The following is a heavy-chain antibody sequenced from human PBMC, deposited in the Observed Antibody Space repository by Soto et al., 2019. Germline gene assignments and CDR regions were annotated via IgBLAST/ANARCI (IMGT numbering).Heavy chain of an antibody. Sequence: SETLSLTCTVSGGSISSYYWSWIRQPPGKGLEWIGYIYYSGSTNYNPSLKSRVTISVDTSKNQFSLKLSSVTAADTAVYYCASNRYYDFWSGYPGGFDPWGQGTLVTV. CDR1: GGSISSYY. D-gene: IGHD3-3*01. J-gene: IGHJ5*02. CDR2: IYYSGST. V-gene: IGHV4-59*01. CDR3: ASNRYYDFWSGYPGGFDP.